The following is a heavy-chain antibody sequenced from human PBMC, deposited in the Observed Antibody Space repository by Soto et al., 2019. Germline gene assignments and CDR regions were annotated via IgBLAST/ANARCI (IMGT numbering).Heavy chain of an antibody. CDR3: ARVREDWNPYY. D-gene: IGHD1-1*01. V-gene: IGHV3-11*01. J-gene: IGHJ4*02. CDR2: ISSSGSTI. Sequence: GGSLRLSCAASGFTLSDYYMSWIRQAPGKGLEWVSYISSSGSTIYYADSVKGRFTISRDNAKNSLYLQMNSLRAEDTAVYYCARVREDWNPYYWGQGTLVTVSS. CDR1: GFTLSDYY.